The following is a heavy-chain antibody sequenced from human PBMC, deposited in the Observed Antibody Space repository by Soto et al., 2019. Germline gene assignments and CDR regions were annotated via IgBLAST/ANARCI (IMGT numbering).Heavy chain of an antibody. CDR3: AAEEAELEDYYYGMDV. CDR1: GFTFTSSA. Sequence: GASVKVSCKASGFTFTSSAVQWVRQARGQRLEWIGWIVVGSGNTNYAQKFQERVTITRDMSTSTAYMELSSLRSEDTAVYYCAAEEAELEDYYYGMDVWGQGTTVTV. J-gene: IGHJ6*02. D-gene: IGHD1-1*01. V-gene: IGHV1-58*01. CDR2: IVVGSGNT.